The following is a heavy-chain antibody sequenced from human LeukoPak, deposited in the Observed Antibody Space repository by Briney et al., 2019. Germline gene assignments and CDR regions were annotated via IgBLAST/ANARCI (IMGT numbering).Heavy chain of an antibody. Sequence: GGSLRLSCAASGFTVSSNYMSCVRQAPGKGLEWVSVIYSGGSTYYADSVKGRFTISKDNSKNTLYLQMNSLRAEDTAVYYCARDGRTRFDYWGQGTLVTVSS. V-gene: IGHV3-66*01. CDR2: IYSGGST. D-gene: IGHD1-7*01. J-gene: IGHJ4*02. CDR3: ARDGRTRFDY. CDR1: GFTVSSNY.